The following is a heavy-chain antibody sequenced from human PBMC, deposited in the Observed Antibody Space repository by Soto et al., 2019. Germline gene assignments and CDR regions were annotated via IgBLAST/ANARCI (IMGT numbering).Heavy chain of an antibody. J-gene: IGHJ6*02. CDR1: GGTFNTFA. Sequence: QVQLVQSGAEVKKPGSSVKVSCKASGGTFNTFAISWVRQAPGQGFEWLGGIIPIFRTPDYAQKFQGRVTLIADESSSTAYMELSSLRSEYTAVYYCARDKERQRFGGNYCYAMDIWGQGTTVTVSS. D-gene: IGHD3-3*01. V-gene: IGHV1-69*12. CDR2: IIPIFRTP. CDR3: ARDKERQRFGGNYCYAMDI.